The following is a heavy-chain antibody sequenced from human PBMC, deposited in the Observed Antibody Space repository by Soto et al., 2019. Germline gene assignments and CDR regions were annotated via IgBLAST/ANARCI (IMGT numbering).Heavy chain of an antibody. D-gene: IGHD3-3*01. CDR2: IYRGGST. V-gene: IGHV3-66*01. CDR3: ERARFGGLCAIFADY. CDR1: GFTVSNNY. J-gene: IGHJ4*02. Sequence: EVQLVNSGGGLVQPGGSLRLSCAASGFTVSNNYMSWVRQAPGKGLEWVSVIYRGGSTYYADSVKDRFTISRDNSENTLYLQMSSLRAEDTAVYYCERARFGGLCAIFADYWGQGTPVTVSS.